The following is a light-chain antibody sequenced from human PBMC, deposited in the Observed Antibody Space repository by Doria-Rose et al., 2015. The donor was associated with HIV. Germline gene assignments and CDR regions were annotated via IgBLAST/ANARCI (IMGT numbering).Light chain of an antibody. J-gene: IGKJ1*01. CDR3: HQYGTSWT. CDR2: DGS. Sequence: EIVLTQSPGTLSMSPGERATLSRRASQSFSSTYLAWYQQKPGQAPSLLIYDGSTRATGIPDRFSASGSGTDFTLTINRLEPEDFALYYCHQYGTSWTFGQGTKMEI. CDR1: QSFSSTY. V-gene: IGKV3-20*01.